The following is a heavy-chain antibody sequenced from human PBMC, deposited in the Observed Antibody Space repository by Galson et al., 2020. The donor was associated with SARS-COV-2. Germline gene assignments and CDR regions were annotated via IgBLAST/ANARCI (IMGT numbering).Heavy chain of an antibody. Sequence: ASETLSLTCTVSGGSVSSGSYYWSWIRQPPGKGLEWIGYIYYSGSTNYNPSLKSRVTISVDTSKNQFSLKLSSVTAADTAVYYCARTLEWGAVAGNSIDYWGQGTLVTVSS. V-gene: IGHV4-61*01. CDR1: GGSVSSGSYY. CDR3: ARTLEWGAVAGNSIDY. J-gene: IGHJ4*02. CDR2: IYYSGST. D-gene: IGHD6-19*01.